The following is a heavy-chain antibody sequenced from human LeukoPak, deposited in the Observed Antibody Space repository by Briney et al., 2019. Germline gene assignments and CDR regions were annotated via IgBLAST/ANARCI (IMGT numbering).Heavy chain of an antibody. J-gene: IGHJ5*02. CDR2: MNPNSGNT. D-gene: IGHD4-23*01. Sequence: ASVKVSCKASGYTFTSYGINWVRQATGQGLEWMGWMNPNSGNTGYAQKFQGRVTITKNTPISTAYMELSSLRSEDTAVYYCARGDAVYGGDNWFDPWGQGTLVTVSS. CDR3: ARGDAVYGGDNWFDP. V-gene: IGHV1-8*03. CDR1: GYTFTSYG.